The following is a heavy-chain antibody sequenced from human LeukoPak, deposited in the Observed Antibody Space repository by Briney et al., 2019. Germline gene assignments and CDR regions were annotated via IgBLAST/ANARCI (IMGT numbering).Heavy chain of an antibody. Sequence: SETLSLTCTVSGGSISSGGYYWSWIRQPPGKGLEWIGYIYHSGSTYYNPSLKSRVTISVDRSKNQFSLKLSSVTAADTAVYYCARACYYDSSGYYYVNWYFDLWGRGTLVTVSS. CDR1: GGSISSGGYY. J-gene: IGHJ2*01. V-gene: IGHV4-30-2*01. CDR3: ARACYYDSSGYYYVNWYFDL. D-gene: IGHD3-22*01. CDR2: IYHSGST.